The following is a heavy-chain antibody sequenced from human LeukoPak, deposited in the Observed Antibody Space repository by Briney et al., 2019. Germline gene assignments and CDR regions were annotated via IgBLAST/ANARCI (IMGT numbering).Heavy chain of an antibody. V-gene: IGHV3-23*01. J-gene: IGHJ4*02. CDR2: INGSGGST. Sequence: PGGSLRLSCAASGFTFSSYAMSWVRQAPGKGLEWVSAINGSGGSTYYADSVKGRFTISRDNSKNTLYLQMNSLRAEDTAVYYCAKGLGSSGYYYGLFDYWGQGTLVTVSS. CDR3: AKGLGSSGYYYGLFDY. D-gene: IGHD3-22*01. CDR1: GFTFSSYA.